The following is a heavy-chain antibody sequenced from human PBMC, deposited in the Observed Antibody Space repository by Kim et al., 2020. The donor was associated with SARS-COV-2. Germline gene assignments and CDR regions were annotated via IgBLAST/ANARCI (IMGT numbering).Heavy chain of an antibody. D-gene: IGHD5-18*01. CDR3: ARGLWDTAMDDAFDI. Sequence: PSLKSLVTISVNTSKNQFSLKLSSVTAADTAVYYCARGLWDTAMDDAFDIWGQGTMVTVSS. V-gene: IGHV4-59*09. J-gene: IGHJ3*02.